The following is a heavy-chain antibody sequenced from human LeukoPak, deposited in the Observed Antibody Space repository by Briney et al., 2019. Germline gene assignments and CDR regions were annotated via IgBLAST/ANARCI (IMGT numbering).Heavy chain of an antibody. V-gene: IGHV4-34*01. J-gene: IGHJ4*02. Sequence: SETLSLTCAVYGGSFSGYYWSWIRQPPGKGLEWIGEINHSGSTNYNPSLKSRVTISVDTSKNQFSLKLSSVTAADTAVYYCARGATFGPVDYWGQGTLVTVSS. CDR1: GGSFSGYY. CDR2: INHSGST. D-gene: IGHD5-12*01. CDR3: ARGATFGPVDY.